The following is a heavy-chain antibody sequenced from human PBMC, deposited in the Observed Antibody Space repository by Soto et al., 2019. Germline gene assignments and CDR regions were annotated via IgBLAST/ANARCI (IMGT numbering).Heavy chain of an antibody. CDR1: GFSLSNARMG. CDR2: IFSNDEK. J-gene: IGHJ6*03. V-gene: IGHV2-26*01. D-gene: IGHD6-13*01. Sequence: QVTLKESGPVLVKPTETLTLTCTVSGFSLSNARMGVSWIRQPPGKALEWLAHIFSNDEKSYSTSLKSRLTISKDTSKSQVVLTMTNMDPVDTATYYCARGIAAAGDQLYYYYYYMDVWGKGTTVTVSS. CDR3: ARGIAAAGDQLYYYYYYMDV.